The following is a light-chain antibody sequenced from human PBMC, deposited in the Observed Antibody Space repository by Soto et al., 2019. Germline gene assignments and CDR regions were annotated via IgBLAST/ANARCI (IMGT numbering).Light chain of an antibody. CDR3: QQLSRYPLT. V-gene: IGKV1-5*03. Sequence: DIQMTQSPSTLSASVGDRVTITCRASQSISSWLAWYQQKPGKAPKLLIYKASSLESGVPSRFSGSGSGTEFTLTISSLQPDDFATYYCQQLSRYPLTFGEGTKVAIK. CDR1: QSISSW. CDR2: KAS. J-gene: IGKJ4*01.